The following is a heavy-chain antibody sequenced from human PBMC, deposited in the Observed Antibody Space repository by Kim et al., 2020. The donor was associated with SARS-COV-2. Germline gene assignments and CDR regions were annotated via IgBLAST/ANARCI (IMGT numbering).Heavy chain of an antibody. CDR1: DFTFSDSA. Sequence: GGSLRLSCAASDFTFSDSAMHWVRQASGKGLELVGRIRSKANSYATAYAATVKGRFTISRDDSKNTAYLQMNSLKTEDTAVYYCTRVPGTTSALWDAFDIWGQGTMVTVSS. CDR3: TRVPGTTSALWDAFDI. V-gene: IGHV3-73*01. CDR2: IRSKANSYAT. D-gene: IGHD1-1*01. J-gene: IGHJ3*02.